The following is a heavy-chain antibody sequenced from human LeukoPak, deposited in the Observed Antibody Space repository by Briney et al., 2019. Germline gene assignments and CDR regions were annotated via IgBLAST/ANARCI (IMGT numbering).Heavy chain of an antibody. Sequence: PGGSLRLSCAASGFTFSSYAMSWVRQAPGKGLVWVSRVNGDGSTTTYADSVKGRFTISRDNAKNTVYLQMDSLRAEDTAVYYCTRPQHGDLYAFDIWGQGTMVTVSS. V-gene: IGHV3-74*01. D-gene: IGHD3-16*01. CDR2: VNGDGSTT. CDR1: GFTFSSYA. CDR3: TRPQHGDLYAFDI. J-gene: IGHJ3*02.